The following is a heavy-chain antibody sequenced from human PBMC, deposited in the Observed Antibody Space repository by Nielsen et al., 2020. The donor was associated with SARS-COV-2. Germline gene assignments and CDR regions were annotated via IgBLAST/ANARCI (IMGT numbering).Heavy chain of an antibody. Sequence: SVKVSCKASGGTFSSYAISWVRQAPGQGLEWMGGIIPIFGTANYAQKFQGRVTITADTSTDTAYMELRSLRSDDTAVYYCARDQGELSFDYWGQGTLVTVSS. CDR3: ARDQGELSFDY. CDR1: GGTFSSYA. V-gene: IGHV1-69*06. CDR2: IIPIFGTA. J-gene: IGHJ4*02. D-gene: IGHD1-26*01.